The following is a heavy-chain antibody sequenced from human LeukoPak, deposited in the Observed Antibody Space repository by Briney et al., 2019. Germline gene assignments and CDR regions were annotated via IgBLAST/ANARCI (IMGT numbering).Heavy chain of an antibody. CDR2: ISGSGGRT. D-gene: IGHD3-22*01. CDR1: GITLSNYG. V-gene: IGHV3-23*01. J-gene: IGHJ4*02. CDR3: AKRGVVIRVILVGFHKEAYYFDS. Sequence: PGGSLRLSCAVSGITLSNYGMSWVRQAPGKGLEWVAGISGSGGRTNYADSVKGRFTISRDNPKNTLILQMNSLRPEDTAVYFCAKRGVVIRVILVGFHKEAYYFDSWGQGALVTVSS.